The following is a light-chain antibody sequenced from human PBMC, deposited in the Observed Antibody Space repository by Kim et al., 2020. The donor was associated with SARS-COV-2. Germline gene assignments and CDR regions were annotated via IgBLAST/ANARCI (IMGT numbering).Light chain of an antibody. CDR1: ELGDKY. V-gene: IGLV3-1*01. CDR3: QAWDSSIVV. Sequence: SWSPRQTASITCSGDELGDKYVCWYQQKPGQSPVLVIYQDSKRPSGIPERFSGSNSGNTATLTISGTQAMDEADYYCQAWDSSIVVFGGGTQLTVL. CDR2: QDS. J-gene: IGLJ2*01.